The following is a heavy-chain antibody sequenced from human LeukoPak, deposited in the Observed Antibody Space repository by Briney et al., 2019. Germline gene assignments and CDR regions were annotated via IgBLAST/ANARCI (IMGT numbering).Heavy chain of an antibody. CDR2: INHSGST. Sequence: PSETLSLTCAVYGGSFSGYYWSWIRQPPGKGLEWRGEINHSGSTTYTPYLKSRVTISVEATKTQCSLKLNCITAAERTPYYFARGPSTRRPYRSSWYAGGWFDPWGRGKLVTVSS. D-gene: IGHD6-13*01. V-gene: IGHV4-34*01. CDR1: GGSFSGYY. J-gene: IGHJ5*02. CDR3: ARGPSTRRPYRSSWYAGGWFDP.